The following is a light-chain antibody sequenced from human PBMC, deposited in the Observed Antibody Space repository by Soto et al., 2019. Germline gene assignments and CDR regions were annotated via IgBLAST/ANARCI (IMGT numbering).Light chain of an antibody. Sequence: EIVLTQSPATLSLSAGERATLSCRASQSVSSNYLAWYQQKPGQAPRLLIYGASSRATGIPDRFSGSGSGTDFTLTISRLEPEDFAVYYCQQYGNSPQTFGQGTKVDIK. CDR3: QQYGNSPQT. CDR2: GAS. CDR1: QSVSSNY. J-gene: IGKJ1*01. V-gene: IGKV3-20*01.